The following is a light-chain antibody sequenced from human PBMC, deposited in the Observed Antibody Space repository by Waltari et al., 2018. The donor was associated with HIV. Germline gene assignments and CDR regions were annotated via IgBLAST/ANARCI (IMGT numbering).Light chain of an antibody. V-gene: IGKV1-5*03. CDR3: QQSDGGSRT. J-gene: IGKJ1*01. CDR2: RAS. CDR1: QSIATS. Sequence: IQMTQSPSTLSASIGLSFTRTCRASQSIATSLDWYQQKPGKSPKLLIYRASNLETGVPPRFSGSGSGTEFSLTINALQADDFATYYCQQSDGGSRTFGQGTTV.